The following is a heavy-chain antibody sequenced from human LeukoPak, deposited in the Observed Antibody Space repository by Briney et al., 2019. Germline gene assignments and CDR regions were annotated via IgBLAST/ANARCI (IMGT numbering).Heavy chain of an antibody. D-gene: IGHD3-10*01. CDR2: FHNSRTT. J-gene: IGHJ5*02. CDR1: GGSISGYS. Sequence: SETLSLTCTVSGGSISGYSWTWIRQPPGQGLEWIGYFHNSRTTSYNPSLTGRVIISVDTAMDQISLKLNSVTAADTAVYYCARGHLGLSPWGQETLVTVSS. CDR3: ARGHLGLSP. V-gene: IGHV4-59*01.